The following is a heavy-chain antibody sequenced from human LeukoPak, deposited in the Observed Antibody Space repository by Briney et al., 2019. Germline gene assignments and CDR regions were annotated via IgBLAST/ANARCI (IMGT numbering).Heavy chain of an antibody. CDR1: GGSISSYY. J-gene: IGHJ1*01. D-gene: IGHD6-19*01. CDR3: ARGGWYPESFQH. V-gene: IGHV4-59*01. Sequence: KPSEALSLTCTVSGGSISSYYWNWIRQPPGKGLEWIGYIYYSGSTNYNPSLKSRVTISVDTSKNQFSLKLSSVTAADTAVYYCARGGWYPESFQHWGQGALVTVSS. CDR2: IYYSGST.